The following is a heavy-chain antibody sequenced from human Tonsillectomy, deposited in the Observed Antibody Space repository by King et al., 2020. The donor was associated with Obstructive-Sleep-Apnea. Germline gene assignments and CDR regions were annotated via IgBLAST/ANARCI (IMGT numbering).Heavy chain of an antibody. CDR1: GFTFTSYG. D-gene: IGHD1-1*01. CDR3: ANLQGPYDY. Sequence: VQLVESGGGVVQPGRSLRLSCAASGFTFTSYGMHWVRQAPGKGLEWVAFIRYDGNNQYYADSVMGRFTISRDDSKNTLYLQMNSLITEDTAVYYCANLQGPYDYWGQGTLVTVSS. J-gene: IGHJ4*02. CDR2: IRYDGNNQ. V-gene: IGHV3-30*02.